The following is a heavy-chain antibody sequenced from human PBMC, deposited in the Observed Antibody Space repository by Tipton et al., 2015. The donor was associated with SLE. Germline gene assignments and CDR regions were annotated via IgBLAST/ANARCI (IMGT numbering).Heavy chain of an antibody. D-gene: IGHD3-22*01. V-gene: IGHV3-23*03. CDR1: GFTFSSYA. CDR2: IYSGGST. Sequence: SLRLSCTASGFTFSSYAMSWVRQAPGKGLEWVSVIYSGGSTYYADSVKGRFTISRDNSKNTLYLQMNSLRAEDTAVYYCAKDRISYYYDGSGYYRGVVDYWGQGTLVTVSS. CDR3: AKDRISYYYDGSGYYRGVVDY. J-gene: IGHJ4*02.